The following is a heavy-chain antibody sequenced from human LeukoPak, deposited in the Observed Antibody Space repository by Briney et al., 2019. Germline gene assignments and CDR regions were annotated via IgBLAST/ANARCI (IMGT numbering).Heavy chain of an antibody. D-gene: IGHD3-16*01. CDR2: ISYDGSNK. CDR1: GFTFSSYW. CDR3: ARGDEVDVSWGYYFDY. V-gene: IGHV3-30-3*01. J-gene: IGHJ4*02. Sequence: GGSLRLSCAASGFTFSSYWMSWVRQAPGKGLEWVAVISYDGSNKYYADSVKGRFTISRDNSKNTLYLQMNSLRAEDTAVYYCARGDEVDVSWGYYFDYWGQGTLVTVSS.